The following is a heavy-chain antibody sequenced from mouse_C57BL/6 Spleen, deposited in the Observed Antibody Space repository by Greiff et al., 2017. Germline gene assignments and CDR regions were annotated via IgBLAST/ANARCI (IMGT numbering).Heavy chain of an antibody. CDR1: GFSFHTYA. Sequence: DVKLVESGGGLVQPKGSLKLSCAASGFSFHTYAMNWVRQAPGKGLEWVARIRSKSNNYATYYADSVKDRFTISRDDSESMLYLQMNNLKTEDTAMYYCVRGDFDYWGQGTTLTVSS. CDR3: VRGDFDY. CDR2: IRSKSNNYAT. V-gene: IGHV10-1*01. J-gene: IGHJ2*01.